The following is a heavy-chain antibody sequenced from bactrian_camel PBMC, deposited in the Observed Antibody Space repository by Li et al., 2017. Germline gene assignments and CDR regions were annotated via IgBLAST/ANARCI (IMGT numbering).Heavy chain of an antibody. CDR3: AKHVGYSWLADFGY. CDR1: GFTFSSYP. V-gene: IGHV3S35*01. Sequence: VQLVESGGGLVQPGGSLRLSCAASGFTFSSYPMGWVRQAPGKGLEWVSNINSGGSTTTLYAESVKGRFTISRDNAKSTLYLQLNSLKTEDTAMYYCAKHVGYSWLADFGYWGQGTQVTVS. J-gene: IGHJ6*01. CDR2: INSGGSTTT. D-gene: IGHD6*01.